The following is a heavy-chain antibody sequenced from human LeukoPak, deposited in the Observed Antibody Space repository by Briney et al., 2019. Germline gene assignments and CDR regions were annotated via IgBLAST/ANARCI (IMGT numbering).Heavy chain of an antibody. CDR1: GGSISSSSYY. V-gene: IGHV4-39*01. J-gene: IGHJ4*02. CDR3: ASGRYFDWLTSVKAFDY. D-gene: IGHD3-9*01. Sequence: PSETLSLTCTVSGGSISSSSYYWGWIRQPPGKGLEWIGSIYYSGSTYYNPSLKSRVTISVDTSKNQFSLKLSSVTAADTAVYYCASGRYFDWLTSVKAFDYWGQGILVTVSS. CDR2: IYYSGST.